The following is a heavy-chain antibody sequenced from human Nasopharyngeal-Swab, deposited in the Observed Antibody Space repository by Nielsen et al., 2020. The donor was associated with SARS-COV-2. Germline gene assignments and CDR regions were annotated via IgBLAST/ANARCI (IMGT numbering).Heavy chain of an antibody. Sequence: GESLKISYAASGFTFSSYGMHWVRQAPGKGLEWVAVIWYDGSNKYYADSVKGRFTISRDNSKNTLYLQMNSLRAEDTAVYYCAREGGENLLWFGEIYYYYGMDVWGQGTTVTVSS. J-gene: IGHJ6*02. CDR3: AREGGENLLWFGEIYYYYGMDV. D-gene: IGHD3-10*01. CDR1: GFTFSSYG. CDR2: IWYDGSNK. V-gene: IGHV3-33*01.